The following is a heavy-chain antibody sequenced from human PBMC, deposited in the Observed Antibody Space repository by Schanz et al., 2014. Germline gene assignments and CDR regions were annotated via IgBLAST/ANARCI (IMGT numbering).Heavy chain of an antibody. CDR2: ISRDGWTT. CDR1: GFTLSTNV. D-gene: IGHD2-2*01. Sequence: EVQLVESGGGFVQPGGSLRLSCAASGFTLSTNVVHWVRQAPGKGLVWVSRISRDGWTTTYADSVRGRFTISRDNAENTLSLQMNSLGAEDTAVYYCVLPAPVRHYWGQGTLVTVSS. J-gene: IGHJ4*02. CDR3: VLPAPVRHY. V-gene: IGHV3-74*01.